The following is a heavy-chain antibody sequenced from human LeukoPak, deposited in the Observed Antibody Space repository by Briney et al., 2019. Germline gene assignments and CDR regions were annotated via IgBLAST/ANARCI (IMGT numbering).Heavy chain of an antibody. CDR3: ARESSSGGFDV. CDR2: IWYDGSNK. J-gene: IGHJ3*01. D-gene: IGHD6-6*01. CDR1: GFTFTKVW. V-gene: IGHV3-33*08. Sequence: PGGSLRLSCVASGFTFTKVWMTWVRQAPGKGLEWVAIIWYDGSNKYYADSVKGRFTISRDNSKNTLSLQMNSLRAEDTAVYYCARESSSGGFDVWGQGTMVIVSS.